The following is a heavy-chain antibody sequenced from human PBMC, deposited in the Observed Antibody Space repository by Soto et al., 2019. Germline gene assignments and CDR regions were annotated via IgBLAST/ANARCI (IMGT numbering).Heavy chain of an antibody. CDR2: IVVGSGNT. CDR1: GFTFTSSA. D-gene: IGHD3-10*01. CDR3: AEVLYYYGSGSYSSYYYYGMDV. V-gene: IGHV1-58*01. J-gene: IGHJ6*02. Sequence: GASVKVSCKASGFTFTSSAVQWVRQARGQRLEWIGWIVVGSGNTNYAQKFQERVTITRDMSTSTAYMELSSLRSEDTAVYYCAEVLYYYGSGSYSSYYYYGMDVWG.